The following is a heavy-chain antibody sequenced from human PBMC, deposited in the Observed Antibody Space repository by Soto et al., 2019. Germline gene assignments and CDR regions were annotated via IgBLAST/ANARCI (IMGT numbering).Heavy chain of an antibody. D-gene: IGHD1-26*01. CDR2: IHRDGVT. Sequence: QVHLQESGPGLVKPSETLSLTCAISGGSTSSSDWWTWVRQPPGEGLEWIGEIHRDGVTNYNSSLKSRLTISLDQSRNQFSLSLTSVTAADAAVYFRAGRPEIHPRWGQGILVPVSS. V-gene: IGHV4-4*02. CDR3: AGRPEIHPR. CDR1: GGSTSSSDW. J-gene: IGHJ4*02.